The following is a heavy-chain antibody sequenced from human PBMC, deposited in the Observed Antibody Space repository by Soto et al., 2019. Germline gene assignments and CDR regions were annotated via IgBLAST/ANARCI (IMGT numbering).Heavy chain of an antibody. Sequence: QVQLQESGPGLVKPSETLSLTCTVSGGSVSSGSYYWSWIRQPPGKGLEWIGYIYYSGSTNYNPSLQVRVNISVDASKNQFSLKLSSVTAADTAVYYCARAGSGDSYGPRGYYYYGMDVWGQGTTVTVSS. D-gene: IGHD5-18*01. V-gene: IGHV4-61*01. CDR2: IYYSGST. CDR1: GGSVSSGSYY. J-gene: IGHJ6*02. CDR3: ARAGSGDSYGPRGYYYYGMDV.